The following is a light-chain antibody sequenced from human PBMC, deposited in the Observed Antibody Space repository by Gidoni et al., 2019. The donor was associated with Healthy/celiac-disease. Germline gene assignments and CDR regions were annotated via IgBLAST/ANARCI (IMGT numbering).Light chain of an antibody. CDR1: QSVSSY. V-gene: IGKV3-11*01. J-gene: IGKJ2*01. CDR3: QQRSNWSYT. CDR2: DAS. Sequence: ELVLTQSPATLSLSPGERATLSCRASQSVSSYLAWYQQKPGQAPRLLIYDASNRATGIPARFSGSGSGTDFTLTISSLEPEDLAVYYCQQRSNWSYTFGQGTKLEIK.